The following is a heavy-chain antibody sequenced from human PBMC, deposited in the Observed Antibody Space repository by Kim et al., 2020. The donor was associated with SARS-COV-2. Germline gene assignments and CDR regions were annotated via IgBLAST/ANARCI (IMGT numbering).Heavy chain of an antibody. CDR2: ISSSSSYI. V-gene: IGHV3-21*01. CDR1: GFTFSSYS. CDR3: ARDGAAAGIFDY. D-gene: IGHD6-13*01. Sequence: GGSLRLSCAASGFTFSSYSMNWVRQAPGNGLEWVSSISSSSSYIYYADSVKGRFTISRDNAKNSLYLQMNSLRAEDTAVYYCARDGAAAGIFDYWGQGTLVTVSS. J-gene: IGHJ4*02.